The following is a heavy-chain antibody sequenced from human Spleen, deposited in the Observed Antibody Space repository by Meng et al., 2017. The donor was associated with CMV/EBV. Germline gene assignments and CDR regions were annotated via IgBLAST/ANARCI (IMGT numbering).Heavy chain of an antibody. J-gene: IGHJ4*02. CDR2: IKQDGSEK. CDR3: ARREGSSGYYYPLDFDY. CDR1: GFTFSSYW. D-gene: IGHD3-22*01. Sequence: GGSLRLSCAASGFTFSSYWMSWVRQAPGKGLEWVANIKQDGSEKYYVDSVKGRFTISRDNAKNSLYLQMNSLRAEDTAVYYCARREGSSGYYYPLDFDYWGQGTLVTVSS. V-gene: IGHV3-7*01.